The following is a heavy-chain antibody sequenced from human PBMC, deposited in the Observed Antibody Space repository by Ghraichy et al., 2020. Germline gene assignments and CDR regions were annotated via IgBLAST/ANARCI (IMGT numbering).Heavy chain of an antibody. D-gene: IGHD4-23*01. V-gene: IGHV3-7*04. Sequence: GGSLRLSCEASGFFFSGYWMTWVRQAPGKGLEWVANIKQDGSEEYYEESVRGRFTISRDNGRNSLYLQMNNLRVEDTAVYYCARDRGGGQTDEFWGQGTLVTVSS. CDR2: IKQDGSEE. J-gene: IGHJ4*02. CDR1: GFFFSGYW. CDR3: ARDRGGGQTDEF.